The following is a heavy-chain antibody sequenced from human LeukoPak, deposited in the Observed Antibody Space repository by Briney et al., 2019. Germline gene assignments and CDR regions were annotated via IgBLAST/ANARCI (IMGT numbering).Heavy chain of an antibody. V-gene: IGHV4-59*01. D-gene: IGHD2-15*01. J-gene: IGHJ6*03. Sequence: SETLSLTCTVSGGSISSYYWSWIRQPPGKGLEWIGYIYYSGSTGYNPSLKSRVTISVDTSKNHFSLNLSSVTAADTALYYCARFAATPPYYQYYYMDVWGKGTTVTISS. CDR3: ARFAATPPYYQYYYMDV. CDR1: GGSISSYY. CDR2: IYYSGST.